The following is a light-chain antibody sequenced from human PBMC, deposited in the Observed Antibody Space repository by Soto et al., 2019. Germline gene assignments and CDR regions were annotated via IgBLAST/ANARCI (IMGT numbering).Light chain of an antibody. CDR2: DVS. V-gene: IGLV2-14*01. CDR1: SSDVGAYNY. J-gene: IGLJ1*01. CDR3: KSYTTGSTYV. Sequence: QSVLAQPASVSGSPGQSIAISCTGISSDVGAYNYVSWYQQHPGKAPKLIIFDVSNRPSGVSNRFSGSKSGDTASLTISGLQAEDEADYFCKSYTTGSTYVFGTGTKSPS.